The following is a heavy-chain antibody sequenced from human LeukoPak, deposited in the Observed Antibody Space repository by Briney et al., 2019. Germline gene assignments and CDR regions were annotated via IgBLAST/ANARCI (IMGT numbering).Heavy chain of an antibody. CDR3: ARPLTTSGWYFDL. J-gene: IGHJ2*01. CDR1: GYTFTGFY. CDR2: INPNSGGT. D-gene: IGHD1-14*01. Sequence: ASVKVSCKASGYTFTGFYIHWVRQAPGQGREWMGWINPNSGGTNYAQKFQDRVTMTRDTSISTAYMELSSLRSDDTAIYYCARPLTTSGWYFDLWGRGTLVTVSS. V-gene: IGHV1-2*02.